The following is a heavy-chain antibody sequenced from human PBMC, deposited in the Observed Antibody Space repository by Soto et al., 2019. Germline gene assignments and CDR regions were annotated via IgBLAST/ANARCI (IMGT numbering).Heavy chain of an antibody. J-gene: IGHJ5*02. Sequence: ASVKVSCKASGYTFTSYGISWVRQAPGQGLEWMGWISAYNGNTNYAQKLQGRVTMTTDTSTSTAYMELRSLRSDDTAVYYCARDLHNLQGDFWSGYYRYNWFDPWGQGTLVTVSS. CDR1: GYTFTSYG. CDR2: ISAYNGNT. CDR3: ARDLHNLQGDFWSGYYRYNWFDP. V-gene: IGHV1-18*01. D-gene: IGHD3-3*01.